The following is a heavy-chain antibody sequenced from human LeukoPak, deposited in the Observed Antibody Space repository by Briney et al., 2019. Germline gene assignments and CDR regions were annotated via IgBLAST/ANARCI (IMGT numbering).Heavy chain of an antibody. CDR1: GYSISSGYY. D-gene: IGHD2-2*02. J-gene: IGHJ4*02. CDR2: IYYSGST. CDR3: ARHPNKYQLLYFHY. V-gene: IGHV4-38-2*01. Sequence: SETLSLTCAVSGYSISSGYYWGWIRQPPGKGLEWIGSIYYSGSTYYNPSLKSRVTISVDTSKNQFSLKLSSVTAADTAVYYCARHPNKYQLLYFHYWGQGTLVTVSS.